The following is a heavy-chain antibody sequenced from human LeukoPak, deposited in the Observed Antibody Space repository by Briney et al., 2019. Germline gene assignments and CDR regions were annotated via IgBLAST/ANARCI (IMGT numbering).Heavy chain of an antibody. D-gene: IGHD2-15*01. J-gene: IGHJ4*02. CDR2: IYPADSDT. V-gene: IGHV5-51*01. CDR1: GYSFTTYW. Sequence: PGESLKISCQTSGYSFTTYWIGWVRQMPGKGLEWMGTIYPADSDTRYSPSFQGQVTISADKSISTAYLQWSSLKASDTAMYYCARPEAPIVWGQGTLVTVSS. CDR3: ARPEAPIV.